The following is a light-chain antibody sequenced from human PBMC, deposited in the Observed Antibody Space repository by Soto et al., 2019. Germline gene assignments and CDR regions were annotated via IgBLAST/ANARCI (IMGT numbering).Light chain of an antibody. Sequence: EIVMTQSPATLSVSPGERATLSCRASKTLYNNLAWYQQKLGQAPRLLIYGASARATDIPARFSGSGSGTEFTLTTSGLQSEDFAIYYCQQYSDRPLTFGGGTKVEIK. V-gene: IGKV3-15*01. CDR1: KTLYNN. CDR2: GAS. CDR3: QQYSDRPLT. J-gene: IGKJ4*01.